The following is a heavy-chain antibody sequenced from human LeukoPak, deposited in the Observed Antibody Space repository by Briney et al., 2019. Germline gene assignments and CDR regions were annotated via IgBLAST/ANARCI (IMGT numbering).Heavy chain of an antibody. CDR2: INPNSGGT. D-gene: IGHD3-10*01. J-gene: IGHJ4*02. V-gene: IGHV1-2*02. Sequence: GASVKVSCKASGYTFTGCYMHWVRQAPGQGLEWMGWINPNSGGTNYAQKFQGRVTMTRDTSISTAYMELSRLRSDDTAVYYCARPPGVRGHGHFDYWGQGTLVTVAS. CDR1: GYTFTGCY. CDR3: ARPPGVRGHGHFDY.